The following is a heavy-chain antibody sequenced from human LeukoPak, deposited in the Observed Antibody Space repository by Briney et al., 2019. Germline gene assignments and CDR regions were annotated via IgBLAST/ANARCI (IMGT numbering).Heavy chain of an antibody. D-gene: IGHD3-3*01. CDR3: ARDHYDFWSGHKNRMSFVRTNYYYYMDV. Sequence: SVKVSCKASGGTFSSYAISWVRQAPGQGLEWMGGIIPIFGTANYAQKFQGRVTIATDESTSTAYMELSSLRSEDTAVYYCARDHYDFWSGHKNRMSFVRTNYYYYMDVWGKGTTVTVSS. V-gene: IGHV1-69*05. J-gene: IGHJ6*03. CDR2: IIPIFGTA. CDR1: GGTFSSYA.